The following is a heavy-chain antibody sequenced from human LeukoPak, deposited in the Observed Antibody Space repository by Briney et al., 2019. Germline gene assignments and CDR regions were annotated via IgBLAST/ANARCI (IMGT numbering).Heavy chain of an antibody. D-gene: IGHD1-20*01. V-gene: IGHV1-69*04. CDR3: SREFRLSNWNDGHWLDP. Sequence: GASVKVSCKASGGTFSSYGIIWVRQAPGQGLEWMGMISPIFGIANYAQKFEGRVTISANTSTSPAYMELSSLTAEDAAIYYCSREFRLSNWNDGHWLDPWGEGTLVTVSS. CDR2: ISPIFGIA. CDR1: GGTFSSYG. J-gene: IGHJ5*02.